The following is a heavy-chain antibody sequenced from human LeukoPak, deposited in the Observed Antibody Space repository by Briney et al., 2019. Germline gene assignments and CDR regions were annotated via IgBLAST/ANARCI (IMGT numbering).Heavy chain of an antibody. D-gene: IGHD4-17*01. CDR2: IYSGGST. CDR1: GFTFSTYG. CDR3: ARETYGDYVYDY. Sequence: GGSLRLSCAASGFTFSTYGMHWVRQAPGKGLEWVSVIYSGGSTYYADSVKGRFTISRDNSKNTLYLQMNSLRAEDTAVYYCARETYGDYVYDYWGQGTLVTVSS. J-gene: IGHJ4*02. V-gene: IGHV3-66*01.